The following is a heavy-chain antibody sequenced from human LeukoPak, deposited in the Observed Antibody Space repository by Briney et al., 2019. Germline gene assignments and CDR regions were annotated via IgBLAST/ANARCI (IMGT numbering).Heavy chain of an antibody. CDR3: AKAPNYDRYYYYGMDV. J-gene: IGHJ6*02. CDR2: ISYDGSNE. Sequence: PGRSLRLSCAASGFTFSSYAMHWVRQAPGKGLEWVTVISYDGSNEYYADSVKGRITISRDNSKDTLYLQMNSLRAEDTAVYYCAKAPNYDRYYYYGMDVWGQGTTVTVSS. CDR1: GFTFSSYA. V-gene: IGHV3-30-3*01. D-gene: IGHD5-12*01.